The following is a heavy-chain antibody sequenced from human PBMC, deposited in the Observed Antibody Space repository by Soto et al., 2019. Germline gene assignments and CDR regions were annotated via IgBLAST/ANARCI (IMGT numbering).Heavy chain of an antibody. J-gene: IGHJ4*02. Sequence: PGESLKISCKGSGYSFTSYWIGWVRQMPGKGLEWMGIIYPGDSDTRYSPSFQGQVTISADKSISTAYLQWSSLKASDTAMYYCGRHGSRYSSSSGNFAYWGQGTLVTVSP. CDR2: IYPGDSDT. V-gene: IGHV5-51*01. CDR1: GYSFTSYW. CDR3: GRHGSRYSSSSGNFAY. D-gene: IGHD6-6*01.